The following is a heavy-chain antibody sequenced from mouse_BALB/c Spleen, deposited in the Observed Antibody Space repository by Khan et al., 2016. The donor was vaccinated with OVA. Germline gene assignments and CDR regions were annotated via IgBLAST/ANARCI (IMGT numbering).Heavy chain of an antibody. CDR3: ARERIDY. Sequence: QVQLQQSGAELAKPGASVKMSCKASGYTFTTYWMHWVKQRPGQGLEWIGYINPTSGYTDYNQKFKDKATLTADKSSSTASMQLSSLTSDDSAVYYCARERIDYWGQGTTLTVSS. CDR2: INPTSGYT. CDR1: GYTFTTYW. J-gene: IGHJ2*01. V-gene: IGHV1-7*01.